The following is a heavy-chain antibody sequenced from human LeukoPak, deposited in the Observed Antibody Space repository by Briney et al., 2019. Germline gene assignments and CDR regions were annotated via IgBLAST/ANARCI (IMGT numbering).Heavy chain of an antibody. V-gene: IGHV4-61*01. CDR3: ARGLGYSYGYVFDY. D-gene: IGHD5-18*01. CDR1: GGSVSSGSYY. CDR2: IYYSGST. J-gene: IGHJ4*02. Sequence: SETLSLTCTVSGGSVSSGSYYWSWIRQPPGKGLEWIGYIYYSGSTNYNPSLKSRVTMSVDTSKNQFSLKLSSVTAADTAVYYCARGLGYSYGYVFDYWGQGTLVTVSS.